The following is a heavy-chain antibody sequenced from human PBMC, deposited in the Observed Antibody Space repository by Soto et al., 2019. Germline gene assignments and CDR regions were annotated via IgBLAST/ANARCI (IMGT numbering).Heavy chain of an antibody. D-gene: IGHD6-13*01. CDR3: ASIASTGRGWDV. J-gene: IGHJ6*02. CDR1: GFTFSNYW. CDR2: IKQDGSEK. Sequence: EVQLVASGGGLVQPGGSLRLSCAASGFTFSNYWMSWVRQAPVKGLEWVGNIKQDGSEKNYVDFVEGRFTISRDNAENSLYLQVNSLRVEDTAVYYCASIASTGRGWDVWGHGTTVVVSS. V-gene: IGHV3-7*01.